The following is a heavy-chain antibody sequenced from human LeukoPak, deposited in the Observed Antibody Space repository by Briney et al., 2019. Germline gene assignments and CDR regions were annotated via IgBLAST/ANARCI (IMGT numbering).Heavy chain of an antibody. J-gene: IGHJ3*02. V-gene: IGHV4-61*01. CDR3: ARVLSDADAFDI. CDR2: IYYSGST. CDR1: GGSVSSGSYY. Sequence: PSETLSLTCTVSGGSVSSGSYYWSWIRQPPGKGPEWIGYIYYSGSTNYNPSLKSRVTISVDTSKNQFSLKLSSVTAADTAVYYCARVLSDADAFDIWGQGTMVTVSS.